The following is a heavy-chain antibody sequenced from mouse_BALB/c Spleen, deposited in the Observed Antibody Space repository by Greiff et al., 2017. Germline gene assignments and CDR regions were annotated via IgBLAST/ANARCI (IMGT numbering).Heavy chain of an antibody. Sequence: EVQGVESGGGLVKPGGSLKLSCAASGFTFSSYAMSWVRQTPEKRLEWVASISSGGSTYYPDSVKGRFTISRDNARNILYLQMSSLRSEDTSMYYCARGGRGSSWFAYWGQGTLVTVSA. CDR1: GFTFSSYA. CDR2: ISSGGST. J-gene: IGHJ3*01. CDR3: ARGGRGSSWFAY. V-gene: IGHV5-6-5*01.